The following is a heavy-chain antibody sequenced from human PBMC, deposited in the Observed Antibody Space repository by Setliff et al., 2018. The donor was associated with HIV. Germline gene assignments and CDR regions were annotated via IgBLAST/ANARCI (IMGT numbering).Heavy chain of an antibody. Sequence: ASVKVSCKVSGNMFSSYVSSWVRQAPGQGLEWVGGIIPYLRSPNYAQKFQGRVTITADESTSTVYMELSGLTSDDTAIYYCARDVSAEMYSTRLDYWGQGTLVTVSS. CDR1: GNMFSSYV. J-gene: IGHJ4*02. CDR2: IIPYLRSP. V-gene: IGHV1-69*13. CDR3: ARDVSAEMYSTRLDY. D-gene: IGHD2-21*01.